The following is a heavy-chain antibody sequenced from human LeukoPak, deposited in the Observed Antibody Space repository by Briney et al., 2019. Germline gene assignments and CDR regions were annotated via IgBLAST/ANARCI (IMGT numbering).Heavy chain of an antibody. CDR1: GFTFSTYW. CDR2: IKPDESEK. J-gene: IGHJ4*02. CDR3: VRVANGATFDY. V-gene: IGHV3-7*01. D-gene: IGHD5-12*01. Sequence: GRSLRLSCAASGFTFSTYWMGWVRQAPGKGLEWVANIKPDESEKYYVDSVKGRFTISRDNAKNSLYLQMISLRAEDTAVYYCVRVANGATFDYWGRGTLVTVSS.